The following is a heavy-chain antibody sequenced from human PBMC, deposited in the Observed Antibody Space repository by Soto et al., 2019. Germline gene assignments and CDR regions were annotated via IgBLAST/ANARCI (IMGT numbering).Heavy chain of an antibody. Sequence: QVQLQESGPGLVKPSQTLSLTCTVSGGSIISGDYFWSWIRKPPGQGLEGIGYSYYSGSTYSNPSLKSRVTISVDTATNQFSLKLSSVAAADTAVYYCATGGGSMAFDYCGQGTLVTVSS. V-gene: IGHV4-30-4*01. CDR1: GGSIISGDYF. CDR3: ATGGGSMAFDY. CDR2: SYYSGST. D-gene: IGHD6-25*01. J-gene: IGHJ4*02.